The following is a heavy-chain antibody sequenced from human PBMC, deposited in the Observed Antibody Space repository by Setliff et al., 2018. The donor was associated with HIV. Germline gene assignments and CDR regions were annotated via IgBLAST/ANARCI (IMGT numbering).Heavy chain of an antibody. CDR3: TTDLGGSYHGWNY. Sequence: GGSLRLSCAASGFTFSNAWVNWVRQAPGKGLEWVGRIKSKTDGGTTDYAAPVKGRFTISRDDSKNTLYLQMNSLKTEDTAVYYCTTDLGGSYHGWNYWGQGTLVTVSS. D-gene: IGHD1-26*01. CDR1: GFTFSNAW. V-gene: IGHV3-15*07. J-gene: IGHJ4*02. CDR2: IKSKTDGGTT.